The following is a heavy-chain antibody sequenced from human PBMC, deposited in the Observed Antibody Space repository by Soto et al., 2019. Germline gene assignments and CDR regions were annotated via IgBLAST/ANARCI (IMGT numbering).Heavy chain of an antibody. V-gene: IGHV4-4*02. J-gene: IGHJ4*02. D-gene: IGHD2-2*01. CDR1: GDSINISHW. CDR3: ARARFCTSTSCYHYFDF. Sequence: PSETLSLTCAVSGDSINISHWWNWVRQPPGKGLEWTGQISHSGSTNYNPSLTSRVNKSVDKSKNHFSLKLTSVTPADTAVYYCARARFCTSTSCYHYFDFWGQGTLVTVSS. CDR2: ISHSGST.